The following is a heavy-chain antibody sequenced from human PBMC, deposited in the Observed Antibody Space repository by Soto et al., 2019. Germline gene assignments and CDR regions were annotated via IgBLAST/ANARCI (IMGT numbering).Heavy chain of an antibody. CDR3: ARDRYGIAVADIDY. D-gene: IGHD6-19*01. CDR1: GFTFSSYA. CDR2: ISYDGSNK. Sequence: GGSLRLSCAASGFTFSSYAMHWVRQAPGKGLEWVAVISYDGSNKYYADSVKGRFTISRDNSKNTLYLQMNSLRAEDTAVYYCARDRYGIAVADIDYWGQGTLVTVSS. V-gene: IGHV3-30-3*01. J-gene: IGHJ4*02.